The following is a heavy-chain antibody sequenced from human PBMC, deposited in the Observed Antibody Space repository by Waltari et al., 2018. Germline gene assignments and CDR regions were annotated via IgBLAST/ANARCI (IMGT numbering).Heavy chain of an antibody. CDR2: IYTSGST. V-gene: IGHV4-4*07. D-gene: IGHD6-19*01. CDR1: GGSISSYY. J-gene: IGHJ4*02. CDR3: ARGGTGYSSGWYSY. Sequence: QVQLQESGPGLVKPSETLSLTCTVSGGSISSYYWIWIRQPAGKGLEWIGRIYTSGSTNYNPSLKSRVTMSVDTSKNQFSLKLSSVTAADTAVYYCARGGTGYSSGWYSYWGQGTLVTVSS.